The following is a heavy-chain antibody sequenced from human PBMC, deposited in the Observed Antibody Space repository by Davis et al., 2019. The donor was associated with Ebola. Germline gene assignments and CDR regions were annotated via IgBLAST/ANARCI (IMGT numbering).Heavy chain of an antibody. D-gene: IGHD6-13*01. V-gene: IGHV3-7*01. CDR3: ARIGYSSSWYVGY. CDR1: GFTFSSYW. CDR2: IKQDGSEK. Sequence: GESLKISCAASGFTFSSYWMSWVRQAPGKGLEWVANIKQDGSEKYYVDSVKGRFTISRDNAKNSLYLQMNSLRAEDTAVYYCARIGYSSSWYVGYWGQGTLVTVSS. J-gene: IGHJ4*02.